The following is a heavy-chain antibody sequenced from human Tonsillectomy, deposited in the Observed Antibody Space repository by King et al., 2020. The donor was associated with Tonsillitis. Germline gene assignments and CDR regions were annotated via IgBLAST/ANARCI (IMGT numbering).Heavy chain of an antibody. CDR1: GFAFMNFD. V-gene: IGHV3-21*01. Sequence: VQLVESGGGLVKPGGSLRLSCATSGFAFMNFDMNWVRQAPGEGLELVSSISGNGKYMHYADSVKGRFTISRDNAEKSLYLQMNNLRAEDKAVYYCAKDKGAGYYDNGRCSFDIWGQGTMVTVSS. CDR2: ISGNGKYM. D-gene: IGHD3-22*01. CDR3: AKDKGAGYYDNGRCSFDI. J-gene: IGHJ3*02.